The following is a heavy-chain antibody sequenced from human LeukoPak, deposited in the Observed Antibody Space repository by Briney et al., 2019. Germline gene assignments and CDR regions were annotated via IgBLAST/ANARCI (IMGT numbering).Heavy chain of an antibody. CDR3: ARAGFPAFDI. V-gene: IGHV4-61*02. Sequence: SQTLSLTCTVSGGSISSGSYYWRWIRQPAGKGLEWIGRIYTSGSTNYNPSLKSRVTISVDTSKNQFSLKLSSVTAADTAVYYCARAGFPAFDIWGQGTMVTVSS. CDR1: GGSISSGSYY. D-gene: IGHD1-1*01. CDR2: IYTSGST. J-gene: IGHJ3*02.